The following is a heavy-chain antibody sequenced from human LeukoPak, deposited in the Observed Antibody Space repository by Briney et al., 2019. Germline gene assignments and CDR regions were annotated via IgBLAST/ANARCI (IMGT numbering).Heavy chain of an antibody. CDR2: IYYSGST. CDR3: VGELSLSGARIIDY. V-gene: IGHV4-59*01. CDR1: GGSISSYY. D-gene: IGHD3-16*02. Sequence: SETLSLTCTVCGGSISSYYWSWIRQPPGKGLEWIGYIYYSGSTNYNPSLKSRVTISVDTSKNQFSLKLSSVTAADTAVYYCVGELSLSGARIIDYWGQGTLVTVSS. J-gene: IGHJ4*02.